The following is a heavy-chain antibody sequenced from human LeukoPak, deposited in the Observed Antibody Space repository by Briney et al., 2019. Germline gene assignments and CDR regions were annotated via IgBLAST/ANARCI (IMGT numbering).Heavy chain of an antibody. CDR2: MWSNGYSR. Sequence: GRSLRLSCTASGFTFSYYGMHWVRQAPGKGLEWVAVMWSNGYSRYYADSVKGRFTISRDNSKNTLYLEMNSLGAEDTAVYSCARDFDTSGHYLFDYWGQGTLVSVSS. CDR3: ARDFDTSGHYLFDY. V-gene: IGHV3-33*01. CDR1: GFTFSYYG. J-gene: IGHJ4*02. D-gene: IGHD3-22*01.